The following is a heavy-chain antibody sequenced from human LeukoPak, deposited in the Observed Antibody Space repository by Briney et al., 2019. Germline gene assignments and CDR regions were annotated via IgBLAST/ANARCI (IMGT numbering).Heavy chain of an antibody. D-gene: IGHD3-22*01. Sequence: HPGGSLRLSCAASGFTFSKYAMTWVRQAPGKGLEWVSGISVSGGSTNYADSVKGRFTISRDNSKNTLYLQMNSLRAEDTAVYYCAKSNYFDSGGYYFFDYWGQGTLVTVSS. J-gene: IGHJ4*02. CDR2: ISVSGGST. CDR1: GFTFSKYA. CDR3: AKSNYFDSGGYYFFDY. V-gene: IGHV3-23*01.